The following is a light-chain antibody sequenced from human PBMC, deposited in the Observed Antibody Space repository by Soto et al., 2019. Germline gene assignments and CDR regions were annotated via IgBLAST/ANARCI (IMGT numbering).Light chain of an antibody. Sequence: EIVLTQSPATLSLSPGERATLSCRASQSVSSYLAWYQQKPGQAPRLLIYDASNRATGIPARFSGSGSGTDFTLTISSLQSEDFEVYYCQQYKNWPITFGQGTRLEIK. CDR2: DAS. CDR1: QSVSSY. V-gene: IGKV3-11*01. J-gene: IGKJ5*01. CDR3: QQYKNWPIT.